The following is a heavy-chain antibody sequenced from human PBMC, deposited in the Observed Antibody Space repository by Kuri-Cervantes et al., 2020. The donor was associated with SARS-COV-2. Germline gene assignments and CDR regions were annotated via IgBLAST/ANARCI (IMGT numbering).Heavy chain of an antibody. CDR3: ARLGVFGVTGYYYMDV. V-gene: IGHV4-39*01. CDR2: VYYSGRT. D-gene: IGHD3-10*01. CDR1: GDSISSSRYY. J-gene: IGHJ6*03. Sequence: SQTLSLTCAVSGDSISSSRYYWGWIRQPPGKGLEWIGSVYYSGRTFYNPSLKSRVTISVDTSKTQFSLTLKSVAAADTAVYFCARLGVFGVTGYYYMDVWGKGTTVTVSS.